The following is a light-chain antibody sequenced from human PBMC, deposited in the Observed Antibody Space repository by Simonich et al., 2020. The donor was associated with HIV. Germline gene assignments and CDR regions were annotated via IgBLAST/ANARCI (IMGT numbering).Light chain of an antibody. CDR2: GAS. V-gene: IGKV3-15*01. CDR3: QQYNNWLIVT. CDR1: QSVRSN. J-gene: IGKJ3*01. Sequence: EIVLTQSPATLSLSPGESATLSCRASQSVRSNFAWYQQQPGQAPRLLIYGASTRATGIPARFSGRGSGTEFTLTISSMQSEEFAVYYWQQYNNWLIVTYGPGTKVDIK.